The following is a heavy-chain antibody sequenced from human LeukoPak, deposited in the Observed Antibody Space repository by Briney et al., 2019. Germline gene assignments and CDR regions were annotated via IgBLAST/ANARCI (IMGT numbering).Heavy chain of an antibody. Sequence: SETLSLTCTVSGGSISSSSYYWGWIRQPPGKGLEWIGSIYYSGSTYYNPSLKSRVTISVDTSKNQFSLKLSSVTAADTAVYYCARDKRGGPGYWGQGTLVTVSS. J-gene: IGHJ4*02. V-gene: IGHV4-39*02. D-gene: IGHD2-15*01. CDR2: IYYSGST. CDR1: GGSISSSSYY. CDR3: ARDKRGGPGY.